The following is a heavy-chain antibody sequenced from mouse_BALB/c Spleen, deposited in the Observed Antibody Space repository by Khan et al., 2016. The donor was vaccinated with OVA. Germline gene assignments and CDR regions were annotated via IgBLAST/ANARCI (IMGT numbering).Heavy chain of an antibody. CDR3: TRDRIDY. CDR2: INPTSGYT. J-gene: IGHJ2*01. V-gene: IGHV1-7*01. Sequence: QIQLVQSGAELAKPGASVKMSCKASGYTFTTSWLHWVKQRPGQGLEWIGYINPTSGYTDYNEKFKDKATLSADKSSSTAYMQLSSLTSEYSAVYYCTRDRIDYWGQGTTLTVSS. CDR1: GYTFTTSW.